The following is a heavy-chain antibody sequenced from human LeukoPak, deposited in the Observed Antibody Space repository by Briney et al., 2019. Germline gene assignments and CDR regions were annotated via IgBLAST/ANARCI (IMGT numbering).Heavy chain of an antibody. CDR2: ISSSSSTI. CDR1: GFTFSSYS. V-gene: IGHV3-48*04. CDR3: ATSLGVRGVILYYFDY. Sequence: GGSLRLSCATSGFTFSSYSMNWVRQAPGKGLEWVSYISSSSSTIYYADSVKGRFTISRDNAKNSLYLQMNSLRAEDTAVYYCATSLGVRGVILYYFDYWGQGTLVTVSS. D-gene: IGHD3-10*01. J-gene: IGHJ4*02.